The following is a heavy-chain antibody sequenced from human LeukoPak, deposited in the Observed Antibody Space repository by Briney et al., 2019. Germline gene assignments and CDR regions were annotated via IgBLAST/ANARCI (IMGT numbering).Heavy chain of an antibody. CDR2: INPNTGGI. V-gene: IGHV1-2*02. CDR1: GYTFTGYY. CDR3: ARGSDFFSDYYNYGMDL. D-gene: IGHD3-10*01. J-gene: IGHJ6*02. Sequence: ASVKVSCKASGYTFTGYYIHWVRQAPGQGLEWMGWINPNTGGINYAQKFLGRVTMTRDTSISTAYMDLRSLRSDDTAIYYCARGSDFFSDYYNYGMDLWGQGTTVTVSS.